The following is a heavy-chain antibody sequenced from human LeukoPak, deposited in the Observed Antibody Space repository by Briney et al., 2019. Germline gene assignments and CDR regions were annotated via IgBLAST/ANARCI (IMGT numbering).Heavy chain of an antibody. V-gene: IGHV3-30-3*01. Sequence: GGSLRLSCAPSGLTFSRYAMHWVRQAPGKGLEWVAVVSYDGSNKYYADSVKGRFTISRDNSKNTLYLQMNSLRAEDTAVYYCARGEVLRYFDWLPEGDAFDIWGQGTMVTVSS. J-gene: IGHJ3*02. D-gene: IGHD3-9*01. CDR2: VSYDGSNK. CDR3: ARGEVLRYFDWLPEGDAFDI. CDR1: GLTFSRYA.